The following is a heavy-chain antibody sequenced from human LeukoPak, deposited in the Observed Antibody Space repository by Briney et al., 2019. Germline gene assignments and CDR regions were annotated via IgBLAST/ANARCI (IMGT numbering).Heavy chain of an antibody. CDR2: INGDGSTT. V-gene: IGHV3-74*01. CDR1: GFTFISYW. D-gene: IGHD6-19*01. Sequence: PGGSLRLSCAASGFTFISYWMHWVRQAPGKGLVWVTRINGDGSTTTYAGSVKGRFTISRDNAKNTLYLQMNGLRAEDTAVYYCARAVAGTNALDIWGQGTLVTVSS. CDR3: ARAVAGTNALDI. J-gene: IGHJ3*02.